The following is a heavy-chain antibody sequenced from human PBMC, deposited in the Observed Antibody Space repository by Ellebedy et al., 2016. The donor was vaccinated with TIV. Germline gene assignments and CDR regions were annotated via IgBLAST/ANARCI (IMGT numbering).Heavy chain of an antibody. CDR2: ISSSSSI. D-gene: IGHD3-22*01. V-gene: IGHV3-48*01. CDR1: RFNLSNSG. CDR3: ASEMVYYDSRYDAFDI. J-gene: IGHJ3*02. Sequence: GESLKISCTASRFNLSNSGMHWVRQAPGQGLEWVSYISSSSSIYYADSVKGRFTISRDNAKNSLYLQMNSLRAADTAVYYCASEMVYYDSRYDAFDIWGQGTMVTVSS.